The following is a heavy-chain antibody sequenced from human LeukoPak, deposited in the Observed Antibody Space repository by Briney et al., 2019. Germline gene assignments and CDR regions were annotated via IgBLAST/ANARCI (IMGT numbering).Heavy chain of an antibody. V-gene: IGHV1-2*02. CDR1: GYTFTGYY. D-gene: IGHD1-26*01. J-gene: IGHJ4*02. CDR2: INPNSGGT. Sequence: ASVKVSCKASGYTFTGYYMHWVRQAPGQGLEWMGWINPNSGGTNYAQKFQGRVTMTRDTSISTAYMELSRLRSDDTAVYYCATVVGARGGDYFDYWGQGTLATVSS. CDR3: ATVVGARGGDYFDY.